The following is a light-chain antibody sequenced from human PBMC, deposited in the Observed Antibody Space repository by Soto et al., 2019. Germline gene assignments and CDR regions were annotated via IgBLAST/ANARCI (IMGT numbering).Light chain of an antibody. CDR1: QSVSTN. CDR3: QQYTNWPPWT. Sequence: EIVITHSPATLSVSPGGRATLSCRASQSVSTNLAWYQQKPGQAPRLLIYGASTRATGIPARFSGSGSGTEFTLTISSPQSEDFAIYYCQQYTNWPPWTFGQGNTVDIK. CDR2: GAS. J-gene: IGKJ1*01. V-gene: IGKV3-15*01.